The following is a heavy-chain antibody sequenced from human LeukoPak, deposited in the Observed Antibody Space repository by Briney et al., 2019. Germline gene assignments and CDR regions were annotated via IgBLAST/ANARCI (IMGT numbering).Heavy chain of an antibody. J-gene: IGHJ3*02. CDR2: ISGSGGST. CDR1: GFTFSSYA. D-gene: IGHD1-26*01. V-gene: IGHV3-23*01. Sequence: GGSLRLSRAASGFTFSSYAMSWVRQAPGKGLEWVSAISGSGGSTYYADSVKGRFTISRDNSKNTLYLQMNSLRAEDTAVYYRAKDSWPYCGSYGAFDNWGQGTMVTVSS. CDR3: AKDSWPYCGSYGAFDN.